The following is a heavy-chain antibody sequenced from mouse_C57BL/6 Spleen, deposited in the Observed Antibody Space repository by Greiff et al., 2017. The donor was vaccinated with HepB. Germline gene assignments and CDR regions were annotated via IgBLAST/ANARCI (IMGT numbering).Heavy chain of an antibody. CDR3: ARHGVLRYFDY. J-gene: IGHJ2*01. D-gene: IGHD1-1*01. CDR2: ISSGGSYT. V-gene: IGHV5-6*01. CDR1: GFTFSSYG. Sequence: EVQVVESGGDLVKPGGSLKLSCAASGFTFSSYGMSWVRQTPDKRLEWVATISSGGSYTYYPDSVKGRFTISRDNAKNTLYLQMSSLKSEDTAMYYCARHGVLRYFDYWGQGTTLTVSS.